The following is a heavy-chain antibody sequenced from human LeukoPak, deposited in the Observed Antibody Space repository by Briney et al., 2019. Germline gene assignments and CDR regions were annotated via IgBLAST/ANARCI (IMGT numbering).Heavy chain of an antibody. V-gene: IGHV1-2*02. CDR1: GYTFSDYY. D-gene: IGHD3-22*01. J-gene: IGHJ5*02. CDR3: ARVYQHYYDSSGYDNWFDP. CDR2: INPNSGDT. Sequence: ASVKVSCKASGYTFSDYYMHWVRQAPGQGLQWVGWINPNSGDTHYAQMFQGRVTMTRDTSISTAYMELSRLRSDDTAVYYCARVYQHYYDSSGYDNWFDPWGQGTLVTVSS.